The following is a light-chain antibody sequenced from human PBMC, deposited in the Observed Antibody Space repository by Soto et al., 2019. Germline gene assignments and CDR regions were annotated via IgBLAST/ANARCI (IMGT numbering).Light chain of an antibody. J-gene: IGKJ1*01. CDR2: GPS. Sequence: EIVLTQSPATLSLSPGERATLSCRASQSVSSYLAWYQQKPGQAPRLLMYGPSTRATGIPARFSGTGSGTEFTLTISSLQSEDSAVYYCQEYNNWPPTWTFGQGTKVDI. V-gene: IGKV3D-15*01. CDR1: QSVSSY. CDR3: QEYNNWPPTWT.